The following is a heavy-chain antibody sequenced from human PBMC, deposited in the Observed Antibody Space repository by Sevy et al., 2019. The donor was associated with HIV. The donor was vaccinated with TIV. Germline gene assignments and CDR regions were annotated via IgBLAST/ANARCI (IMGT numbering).Heavy chain of an antibody. V-gene: IGHV3-15*07. Sequence: GESLKISCAASGFTFNNAWMNWVRQAPGKGLEWVGRIKSGADGGASDYAAPVKGRFTISRDDSKDTLYLQMNTLKTEDTAVYFCTTMVTTFDYFYGMDVWGQGTTVTVSS. CDR1: GFTFNNAW. J-gene: IGHJ6*02. CDR2: IKSGADGGAS. CDR3: TTMVTTFDYFYGMDV. D-gene: IGHD3-16*01.